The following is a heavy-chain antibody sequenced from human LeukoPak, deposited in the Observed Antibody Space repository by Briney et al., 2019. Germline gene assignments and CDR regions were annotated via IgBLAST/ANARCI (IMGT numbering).Heavy chain of an antibody. Sequence: SETLSLTCSVSGGSISSDDYCWNWIRQHPGKGLEWIGYIYYSGSTYYNPSLKSRVALSVDTSTNQFSLKLSSLTAADTAVYYCAKSREEIRGLDAFDIWGQGTMVTVSS. CDR2: IYYSGST. V-gene: IGHV4-31*03. D-gene: IGHD5-24*01. J-gene: IGHJ3*02. CDR1: GGSISSDDYC. CDR3: AKSREEIRGLDAFDI.